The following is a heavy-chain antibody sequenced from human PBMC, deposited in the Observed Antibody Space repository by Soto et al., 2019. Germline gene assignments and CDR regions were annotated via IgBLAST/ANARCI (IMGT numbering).Heavy chain of an antibody. V-gene: IGHV2-5*01. CDR3: AHRGGATVGLYYFDY. D-gene: IGHD3-16*01. CDR2: IYWHDDK. J-gene: IGHJ4*01. Sequence: SGPTLVNPTHTLTLTCTFSGFSLSTTGVGVSWIRQPPGKALEWLALIYWHDDKRYSPSLKSRLTITKDTSKNQVVLTMTNVDPVDTATYYCAHRGGATVGLYYFDYWGQGALVTV. CDR1: GFSLSTTGVG.